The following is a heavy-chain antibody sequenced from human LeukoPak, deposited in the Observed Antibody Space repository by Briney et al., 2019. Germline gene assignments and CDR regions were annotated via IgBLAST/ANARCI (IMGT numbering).Heavy chain of an antibody. D-gene: IGHD6-19*01. Sequence: ASAKISCRASGDTFTGCYMHWWRRAPGQELEGMRWINPNSGGTNYAQKFPGWVTLTRDTSLSKAYLELSRLRSDDTAVYYCARVSGWYEAWEYFDYWSQGTLVTVSS. V-gene: IGHV1-2*04. CDR3: ARVSGWYEAWEYFDY. CDR1: GDTFTGCY. J-gene: IGHJ4*02. CDR2: INPNSGGT.